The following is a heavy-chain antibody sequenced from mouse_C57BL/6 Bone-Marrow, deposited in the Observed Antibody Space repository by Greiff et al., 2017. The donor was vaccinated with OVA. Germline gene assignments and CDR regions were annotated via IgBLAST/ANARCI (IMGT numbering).Heavy chain of an antibody. Sequence: QVQLQQSGPELVRPWASVKISCQAFCSSFRRVHFAFRDPNYWKRWENKRPGQGMDWIGASYPGNGGTRYNLTVKGKATLTADKSSRTAYMQLSSLTSEDSAVYYCASDGYSYAKDYWGQGASVTVSS. CDR2: GQGMDWIG. CDR3: SEDSAVYYCASDGYSYAKDY. J-gene: IGHJ4*01. D-gene: IGHD2-3*01. V-gene: IGHV1-87*01. CDR1: CSSF.